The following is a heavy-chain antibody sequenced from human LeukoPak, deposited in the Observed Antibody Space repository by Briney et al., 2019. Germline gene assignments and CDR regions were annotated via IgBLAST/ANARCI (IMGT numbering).Heavy chain of an antibody. CDR1: GYTFSNYG. V-gene: IGHV1-18*04. CDR3: ARDMGLPTIWMCAYY. CDR2: FSAKTGNT. D-gene: IGHD3-3*01. Sequence: ASVKVSCKTSGYTFSNYGITWVRQAPGQGLEWVGWFSAKTGNTNYAQELQGRITLTTDTSTSTAYMEVRGLRSDDTAVYYCARDMGLPTIWMCAYYWGQGTLVTVSS. J-gene: IGHJ4*02.